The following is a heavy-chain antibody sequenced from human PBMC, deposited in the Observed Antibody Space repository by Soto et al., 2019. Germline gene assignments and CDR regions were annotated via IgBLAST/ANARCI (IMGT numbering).Heavy chain of an antibody. CDR2: IYPHDSDT. CDR1: GHIFTNYW. CDR3: AGGGVRGVITRTRDYYGMDV. Sequence: GESLKISCKGFGHIFTNYWIGWVRQMPGKGLEWMGVIYPHDSDTIYSPSFQGQVTISADKSTSTAYLQWSSLRASDTAMYYCAGGGVRGVITRTRDYYGMDVWGQGTTVTVSS. V-gene: IGHV5-51*01. D-gene: IGHD3-10*01. J-gene: IGHJ6*02.